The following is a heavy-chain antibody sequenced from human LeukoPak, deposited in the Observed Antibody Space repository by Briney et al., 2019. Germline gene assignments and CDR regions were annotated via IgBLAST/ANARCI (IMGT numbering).Heavy chain of an antibody. CDR2: ISGSGGST. D-gene: IGHD3-16*02. Sequence: GRSLRLSCAASGITFSSYAMSWVRQAPGKGLEWVSGISGSGGSTYYADSVKGRVTISRDNSKNTVYLQMNSLRAEDTAVYYCAKDLYDYVWGSYRHAFDIWGQGTMVTVSS. J-gene: IGHJ3*02. CDR1: GITFSSYA. V-gene: IGHV3-23*01. CDR3: AKDLYDYVWGSYRHAFDI.